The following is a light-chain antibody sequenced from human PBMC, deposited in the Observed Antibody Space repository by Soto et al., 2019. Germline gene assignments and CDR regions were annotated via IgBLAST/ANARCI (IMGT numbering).Light chain of an antibody. CDR2: GTS. CDR3: QQYGSSSWT. CDR1: QSVSSSY. V-gene: IGKV3-20*01. Sequence: EIVLTQSPGTLSLSPGERATHSCRASQSVSSSYLAWYQQKPGQAPRLLIYGTSSRATAIPDRFSGSGSGTDFTLTICRLEPEDFAVYYCQQYGSSSWTFGQGTKV. J-gene: IGKJ1*01.